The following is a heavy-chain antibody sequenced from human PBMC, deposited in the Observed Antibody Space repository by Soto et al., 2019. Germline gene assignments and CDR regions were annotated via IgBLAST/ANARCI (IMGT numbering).Heavy chain of an antibody. J-gene: IGHJ5*02. D-gene: IGHD3-10*01. CDR2: IYHNGST. Sequence: SETLSLTCAVSGYSISSGYYWGWIRQPPGKGLEWIGSIYHNGSTYYNPSLKSRVTISVDTSKNQFSLKLSSVTAADTAVYYCARDSRGDNWFDPWGQGTLVTVSS. CDR3: ARDSRGDNWFDP. CDR1: GYSISSGYY. V-gene: IGHV4-38-2*02.